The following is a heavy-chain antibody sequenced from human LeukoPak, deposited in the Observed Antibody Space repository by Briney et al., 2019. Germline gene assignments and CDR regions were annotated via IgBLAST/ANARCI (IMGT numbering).Heavy chain of an antibody. J-gene: IGHJ4*02. Sequence: SETLSLTCTVSGGSINNYYWSWIRQPPGKGLEWIGYIYYSGSTNYNPSLKSRVTISVDTSKNQFSLKLSSVTAADTAVYYCARLRSGSYSFDYWGQGTLVTVSS. CDR1: GGSINNYY. CDR2: IYYSGST. D-gene: IGHD1-26*01. V-gene: IGHV4-59*08. CDR3: ARLRSGSYSFDY.